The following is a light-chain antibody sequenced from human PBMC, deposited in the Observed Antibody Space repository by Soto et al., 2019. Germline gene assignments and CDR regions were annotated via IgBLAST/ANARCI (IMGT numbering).Light chain of an antibody. CDR3: QLYANSPPMYT. Sequence: EMVMTQSPVTLSVSPGESATLSGRASQSVISNLAWYQQKPGQAPRLLIYGASSRATGIPDRFSGSGSGTDFTLSISRLEPEDFAVYYCQLYANSPPMYTFGQGTKVDI. V-gene: IGKV3-20*01. CDR2: GAS. CDR1: QSVISN. J-gene: IGKJ2*01.